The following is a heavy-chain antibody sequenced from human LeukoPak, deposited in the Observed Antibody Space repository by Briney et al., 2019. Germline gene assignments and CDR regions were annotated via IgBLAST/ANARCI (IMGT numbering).Heavy chain of an antibody. CDR1: GYSISSGYY. D-gene: IGHD3-22*01. CDR3: ARPGDYYDSSGYYYFDY. V-gene: IGHV4-38-2*01. J-gene: IGHJ4*02. Sequence: PSETLSLTCAVSGYSISSGYYWGWIRQPPGKGLEWIGSIYHSGSTYYNPSLKSRVTISVDTSKNQFSLKLSSVTAADTAVYYCARPGDYYDSSGYYYFDYRGQGTLVTVSS. CDR2: IYHSGST.